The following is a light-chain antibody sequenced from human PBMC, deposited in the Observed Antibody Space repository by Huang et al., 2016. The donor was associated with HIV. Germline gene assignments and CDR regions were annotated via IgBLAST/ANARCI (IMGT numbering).Light chain of an antibody. CDR2: GAS. CDR3: QHYNHWPPLT. V-gene: IGKV3-15*01. Sequence: EIVMTQSPATLSVSPGERATLSCRASQSVTYNLAWYQQKPGQAPRLLICGASTRAGGVPVRFSGSGSGTEFTLTISGLQSEDFAVYYCQHYNHWPPLTFGGGTKVEI. CDR1: QSVTYN. J-gene: IGKJ4*01.